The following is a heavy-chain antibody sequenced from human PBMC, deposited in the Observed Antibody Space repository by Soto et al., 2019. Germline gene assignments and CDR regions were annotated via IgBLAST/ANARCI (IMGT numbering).Heavy chain of an antibody. CDR2: IYYSGST. CDR1: GGSISSGDYY. D-gene: IGHD6-19*01. CDR3: ARDRAAVAGTFDY. V-gene: IGHV4-30-4*01. Sequence: SETLSLTCTVSGGSISSGDYYWSWIRQPPGKGLEWIGYIYYSGSTYYNPSLKSRVTISVDTSKNQFSLKLSSVTAADTAVYYCARDRAAVAGTFDYWGRGTLVTVSS. J-gene: IGHJ4*02.